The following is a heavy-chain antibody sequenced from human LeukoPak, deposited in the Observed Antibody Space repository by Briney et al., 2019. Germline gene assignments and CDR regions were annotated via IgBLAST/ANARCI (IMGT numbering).Heavy chain of an antibody. D-gene: IGHD3-10*01. V-gene: IGHV3-23*01. Sequence: GRSLRLSCAASGFTFSGYAMSWVRQAPGKGLEWGSGISGSGGSTYYADSVKGRLTISRDNSKNTLYLQMNSLRAEDTAVYYCAKGRYYGSGKWGYFEYWGQGTLVTVSS. CDR3: AKGRYYGSGKWGYFEY. J-gene: IGHJ4*02. CDR1: GFTFSGYA. CDR2: ISGSGGST.